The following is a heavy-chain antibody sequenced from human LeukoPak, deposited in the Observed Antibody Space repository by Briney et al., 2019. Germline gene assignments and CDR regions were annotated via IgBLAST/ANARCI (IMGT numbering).Heavy chain of an antibody. D-gene: IGHD1-1*01. CDR3: ARAQLNLLVDFGMDV. CDR2: ISGSSSYT. J-gene: IGHJ6*02. V-gene: IGHV3-11*05. Sequence: GGSLRLSCAASGFTFSDYYMSWIRQAPGKGLEWISFISGSSSYTNYADSVKGQFTISRDNAKKSPYLQMNSLRAEDTAVYYCARAQLNLLVDFGMDVWGQGTTVTVSS. CDR1: GFTFSDYY.